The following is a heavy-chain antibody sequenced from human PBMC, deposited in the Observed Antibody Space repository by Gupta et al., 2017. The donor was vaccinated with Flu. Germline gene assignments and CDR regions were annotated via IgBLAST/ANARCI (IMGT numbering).Heavy chain of an antibody. Sequence: AGKGLEWIGRIYISGSTNYNPSLKSRVTMSVDTSKNQFSLKLSSVTAADTAVYYCARVDSSAISRYYHYGMDVWGQGTTVTVSS. V-gene: IGHV4-4*07. J-gene: IGHJ6*02. CDR3: ARVDSSAISRYYHYGMDV. CDR2: IYISGST. D-gene: IGHD3-22*01.